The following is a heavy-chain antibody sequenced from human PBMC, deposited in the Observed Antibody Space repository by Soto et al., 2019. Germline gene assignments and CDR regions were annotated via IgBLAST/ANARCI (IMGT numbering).Heavy chain of an antibody. V-gene: IGHV3-30-3*01. D-gene: IGHD3-22*01. J-gene: IGHJ5*02. CDR2: ISYDGSNK. CDR1: GFTFSSYA. CDR3: ASPYYYDSSGYPTVIDIPNPLQSLP. Sequence: GGSLRLSCAASGFTFSSYAMHWVRQAPGKGLEWVAVISYDGSNKYYADSVKGRFTISRDNSKNTLYLQMNSLRAEDTAVYYCASPYYYDSSGYPTVIDIPNPLQSLPWG.